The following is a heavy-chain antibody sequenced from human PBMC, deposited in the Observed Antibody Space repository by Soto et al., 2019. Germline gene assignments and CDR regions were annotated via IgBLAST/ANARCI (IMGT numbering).Heavy chain of an antibody. D-gene: IGHD3-3*01. CDR2: IYSGGST. CDR1: GFTVGGNY. V-gene: IGHV3-66*01. CDR3: AGNNYDFWSGYYYFDY. J-gene: IGHJ4*02. Sequence: GGSLRLSCAASGFTVGGNYVSWVRQAPGKGLEWVSVIYSGGSTYYADSVKGRFTISRDNSKNTLYLQMNSLRAEDTAVYYCAGNNYDFWSGYYYFDYWGQGTLVTVSS.